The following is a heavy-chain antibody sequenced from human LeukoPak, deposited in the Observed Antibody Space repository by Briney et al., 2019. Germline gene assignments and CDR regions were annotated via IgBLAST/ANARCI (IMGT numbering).Heavy chain of an antibody. CDR2: VAHTGST. V-gene: IGHV4-4*01. Sequence: GSLRLSCAASGFTFSSYSMNWVRQPPGKGLEWIGEVAHTGSTKFTPSLRSRATISIDWSKNQFSLNLTSVTAADTATYFCARLVVYNWTPRAFDVWGQGTMVTVSS. CDR1: GFTFSSYSM. D-gene: IGHD1-20*01. CDR3: ARLVVYNWTPRAFDV. J-gene: IGHJ3*01.